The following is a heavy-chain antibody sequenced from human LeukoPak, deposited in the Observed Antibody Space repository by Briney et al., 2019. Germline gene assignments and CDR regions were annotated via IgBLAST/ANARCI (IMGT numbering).Heavy chain of an antibody. V-gene: IGHV1-8*01. CDR1: GYTFTSYD. Sequence: GVSVKVSCKASGYTFTSYDINWVRQATGQGLEWMGWMNPNSGNTGYAQKFQGRVTMTRNTSISTAYMELSSLRSEDTAVYYCAIFLRLTMVRGVIDYWGQGTLVTVSS. J-gene: IGHJ4*02. CDR2: MNPNSGNT. D-gene: IGHD3-10*01. CDR3: AIFLRLTMVRGVIDY.